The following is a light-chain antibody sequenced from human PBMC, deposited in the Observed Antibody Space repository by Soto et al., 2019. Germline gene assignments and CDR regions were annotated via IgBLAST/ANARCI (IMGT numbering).Light chain of an antibody. J-gene: IGKJ2*01. CDR3: HHYDSSPPYT. V-gene: IGKV3-20*01. CDR1: RSFASSY. Sequence: EIVLTQSPSTLSLSPGERATLSCRASRSFASSYLAWYQHKPGQAPRLLIYAASSRATGIPGRFIGSGSGTDFTRTISRLETDDSEVYYCHHYDSSPPYTCGQGTKLEIK. CDR2: AAS.